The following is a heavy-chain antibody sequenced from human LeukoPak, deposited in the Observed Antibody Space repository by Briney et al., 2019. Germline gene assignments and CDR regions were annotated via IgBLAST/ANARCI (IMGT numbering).Heavy chain of an antibody. CDR3: AREFLEGFFDY. Sequence: GGSLRLSCAASGFTFSDYYMSWIRQAPGKGLEWVSYISSSGSTIYYADSVKGRFTISRDNAKNSLYQQMNSLRAEDTAVYYCAREFLEGFFDYWGQGTLVTVSS. J-gene: IGHJ4*02. CDR2: ISSSGSTI. D-gene: IGHD3-3*01. V-gene: IGHV3-11*01. CDR1: GFTFSDYY.